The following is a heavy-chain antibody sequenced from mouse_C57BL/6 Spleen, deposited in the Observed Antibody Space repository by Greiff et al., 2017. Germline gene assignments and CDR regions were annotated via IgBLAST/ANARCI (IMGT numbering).Heavy chain of an antibody. J-gene: IGHJ2*01. Sequence: VQRVESGAELARPGASVKLSCKAYGYTFTSYGISWVKQRTGQGLEWIGEIYPRSGNTYYNEKFKGKATLTADKSSSTAYMELRSLTSEDSAVYFCAREKGYYYGLNFDYWGQGTTLTVSS. D-gene: IGHD1-1*01. CDR2: IYPRSGNT. CDR1: GYTFTSYG. CDR3: AREKGYYYGLNFDY. V-gene: IGHV1-81*01.